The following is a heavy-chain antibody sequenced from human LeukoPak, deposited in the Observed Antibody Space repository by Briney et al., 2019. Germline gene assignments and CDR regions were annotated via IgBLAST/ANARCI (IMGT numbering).Heavy chain of an antibody. CDR1: GGSFSGYY. CDR3: ARGSGRVTTSAYYYYYMDV. V-gene: IGHV4-34*01. D-gene: IGHD4-17*01. CDR2: INHSGST. Sequence: PSETLSLTCAVYGGSFSGYYWSWLRQPPGKGLEWIGEINHSGSTNYNPSLKSRVTISVDTSKNQFSLKLSSVTAADTAVYYCARGSGRVTTSAYYYYYMDVWGKGTTVTVSS. J-gene: IGHJ6*03.